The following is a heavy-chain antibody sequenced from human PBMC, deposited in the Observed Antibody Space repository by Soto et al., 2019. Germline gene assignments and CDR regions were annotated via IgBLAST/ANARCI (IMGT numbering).Heavy chain of an antibody. V-gene: IGHV3-21*01. CDR1: GFTFSSYS. CDR2: ISSSSSYI. J-gene: IGHJ4*02. D-gene: IGHD4-17*01. Sequence: GGSLRLSCAASGFTFSSYSMNWVRQAPGKGLEWVSSISSSSSYIYYADSVKGRFTISRDNAKNSLYLQMNSLRAEDTAVYYCAREYGAYVYSDYWGQGTLVTVSS. CDR3: AREYGAYVYSDY.